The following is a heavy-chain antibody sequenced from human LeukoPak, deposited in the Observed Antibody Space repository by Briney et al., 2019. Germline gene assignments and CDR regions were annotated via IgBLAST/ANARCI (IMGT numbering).Heavy chain of an antibody. D-gene: IGHD6-6*01. J-gene: IGHJ4*02. Sequence: SETLSLTCAVYGGSFSGYFWSWIRQPPGKGLEWIGYIYYSGSTNYNPSLKSRVTISVDTSKNQFSLKLSSVTAADTAVYYCARSAARHLDYWGQGTLVTVSS. V-gene: IGHV4-59*01. CDR3: ARSAARHLDY. CDR2: IYYSGST. CDR1: GGSFSGYF.